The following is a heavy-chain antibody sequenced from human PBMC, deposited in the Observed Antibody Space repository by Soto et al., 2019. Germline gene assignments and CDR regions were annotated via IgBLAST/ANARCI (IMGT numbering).Heavy chain of an antibody. CDR1: GFTFSSYS. D-gene: IGHD3-16*01. Sequence: EVQLVESGGGLIQPGGSLRLSCAASGFTFSSYSMTWVRQAPGKGLEWVSYISSSSSSIYYAASVKGRFTVSRDNAKNSLFLQMTSLRDEDTAVYYCARGAVAAGGYDYWGQGTLVTVSS. CDR2: ISSSSSSI. CDR3: ARGAVAAGGYDY. J-gene: IGHJ4*02. V-gene: IGHV3-48*02.